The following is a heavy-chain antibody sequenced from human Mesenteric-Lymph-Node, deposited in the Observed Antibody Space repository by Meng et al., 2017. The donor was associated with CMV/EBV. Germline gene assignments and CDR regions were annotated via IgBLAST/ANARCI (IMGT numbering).Heavy chain of an antibody. V-gene: IGHV1-46*01. CDR3: ARGGFVGWFPSPPDY. D-gene: IGHD3-10*01. CDR2: INPSGGST. J-gene: IGHJ4*02. CDR1: GYTFTSYY. Sequence: ASVKVSCKASGYTFTSYYMHWVRQAPGQGLEWMGIINPSGGSTSYAQKFQGRVTMTRDTSTSTVYMELSSLRSEDTAVYYCARGGFVGWFPSPPDYWGQGTLVTVSS.